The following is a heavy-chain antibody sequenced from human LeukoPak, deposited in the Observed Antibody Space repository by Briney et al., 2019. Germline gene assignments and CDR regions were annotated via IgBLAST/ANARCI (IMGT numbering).Heavy chain of an antibody. CDR3: ARFGYSHGYGWGGGYYYHYMDV. D-gene: IGHD5-18*01. CDR1: GFTFSNYW. Sequence: HPGGSLRLSCVVSGFTFSNYWMTWVRQAPGKGLEWVANIQQDGTEKYYVDSVKGRFTIFRDNAKNSVYLQMNSLRAEDTAVYYCARFGYSHGYGWGGGYYYHYMDVWGKGTTVTVSS. V-gene: IGHV3-7*01. CDR2: IQQDGTEK. J-gene: IGHJ6*03.